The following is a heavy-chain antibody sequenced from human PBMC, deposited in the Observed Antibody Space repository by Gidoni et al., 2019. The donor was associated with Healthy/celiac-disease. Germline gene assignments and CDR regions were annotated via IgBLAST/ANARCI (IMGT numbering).Heavy chain of an antibody. CDR3: AKGENGDYFTPFDY. CDR2: ISWNSGSI. D-gene: IGHD4-17*01. V-gene: IGHV3-9*01. CDR1: GSTFDDYA. J-gene: IGHJ4*02. Sequence: DVQLVDSGGGLVQPGRSLRLSCAASGSTFDDYAMHWVRPAPGKGLEWVSGISWNSGSIGYADSVKGRFTITRDNAKNSLYLQMNSLRAEDTALYYCAKGENGDYFTPFDYWGQGTLVTVSS.